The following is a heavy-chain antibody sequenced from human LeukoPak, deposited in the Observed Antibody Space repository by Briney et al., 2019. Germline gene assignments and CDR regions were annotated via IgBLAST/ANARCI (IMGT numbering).Heavy chain of an antibody. CDR1: GFTFSSYS. Sequence: GGSLRLSCAASGFTFSSYSMNWVRQAPGKGPEWVSSISSRSSYIYYADSVKGRFTISRDNAQNSLYLQMNSLRAEDTAVYYCAKGSHWRGWGQGTLVTVSS. D-gene: IGHD1-1*01. V-gene: IGHV3-21*04. CDR3: AKGSHWRG. J-gene: IGHJ4*02. CDR2: ISSRSSYI.